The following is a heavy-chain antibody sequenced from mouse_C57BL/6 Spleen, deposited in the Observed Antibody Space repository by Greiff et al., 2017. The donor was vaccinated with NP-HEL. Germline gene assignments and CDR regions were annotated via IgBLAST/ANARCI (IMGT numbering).Heavy chain of an antibody. CDR3: ARSDWVMDY. CDR2: IYPGDGDT. V-gene: IGHV1-82*01. CDR1: GYAFSSSW. D-gene: IGHD4-1*01. J-gene: IGHJ4*01. Sequence: QVQLQQSGPELVKPGASVKISCKASGYAFSSSWMNWVKQRPGKGLEWIGRIYPGDGDTNYNGKFKGKATLTADKSSSTAYMQLSSLTSEDSAVYFCARSDWVMDYWGQGTSVTVSS.